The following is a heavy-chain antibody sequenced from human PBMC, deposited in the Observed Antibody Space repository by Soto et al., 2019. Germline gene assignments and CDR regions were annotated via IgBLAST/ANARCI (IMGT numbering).Heavy chain of an antibody. CDR1: GYTFTNYG. D-gene: IGHD3-22*01. CDR3: ARVTPYYYDSSGYYDY. J-gene: IGHJ4*02. Sequence: AASVKVSCKASGYTFTNYGISWVRQAPGQGLEWMGWISAYNGNTNYAQRLQGRVTMTTDTSTSTAYMELRSLRSDDTAVYYCARVTPYYYDSSGYYDYWSQGTLVTVSS. CDR2: ISAYNGNT. V-gene: IGHV1-18*01.